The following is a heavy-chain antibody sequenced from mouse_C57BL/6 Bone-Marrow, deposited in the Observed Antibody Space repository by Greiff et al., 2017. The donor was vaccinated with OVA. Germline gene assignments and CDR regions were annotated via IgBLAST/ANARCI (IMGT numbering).Heavy chain of an antibody. CDR3: AVYYGSSSYYAMDY. J-gene: IGHJ4*01. V-gene: IGHV14-2*01. CDR1: GFNIKDYY. D-gene: IGHD1-1*01. Sequence: EVQLVESGAELVKPGASVKLSCTASGFNIKDYYMHWVKQRTEQGLEWIGRIDPEDGETKYAPKFQGKATITADTSSNTAYLQLSSLTSEDTAVYYCAVYYGSSSYYAMDYWGQGTSVTVSS. CDR2: IDPEDGET.